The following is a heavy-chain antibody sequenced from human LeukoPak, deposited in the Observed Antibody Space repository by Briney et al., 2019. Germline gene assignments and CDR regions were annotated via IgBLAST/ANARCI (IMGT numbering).Heavy chain of an antibody. CDR2: IIPILGIA. D-gene: IGHD6-6*01. CDR1: GGTFSSYA. CDR3: ARALEDSSSVFDY. J-gene: IGHJ4*02. Sequence: SVEVSCKASGGTFSSYAISWVRQAPGQGLEWMGRIIPILGIANYAQKFQGRVTITADKSTSTAYMELSSLRSEDTAVYYCARALEDSSSVFDYWGQGTLVTVSS. V-gene: IGHV1-69*04.